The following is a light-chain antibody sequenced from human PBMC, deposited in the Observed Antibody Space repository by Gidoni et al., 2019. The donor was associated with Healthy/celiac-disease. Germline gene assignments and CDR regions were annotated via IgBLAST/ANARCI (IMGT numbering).Light chain of an antibody. J-gene: IGKJ1*01. CDR2: GAS. CDR3: QQYGSSPPA. V-gene: IGKV3-20*01. CDR1: QSVSSSY. Sequence: EIGLTQSPGTLSLSPGERATLSCRASQSVSSSYLAWYQQKPGQAPRLLIYGASSGSGTDFTLTISRLEPEDFAVYYCQQYGSSPPAFGQGTKVEIK.